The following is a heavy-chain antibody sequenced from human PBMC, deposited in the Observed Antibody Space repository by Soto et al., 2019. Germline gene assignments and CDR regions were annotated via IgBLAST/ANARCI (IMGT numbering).Heavy chain of an antibody. V-gene: IGHV1-69*02. D-gene: IGHD6-19*01. J-gene: IGHJ6*02. CDR3: ASQTIAVAGTGPMDV. Sequence: QVQLVQSGAEVKKPGSSVKVSCKASGGTFSSYTISWVRQAPGPGLEWMGRIIPILGIASYAQKFQGRVTITADKSTSTAYMELSSLRSEDTAVYYCASQTIAVAGTGPMDVWGQGTTVTVSS. CDR1: GGTFSSYT. CDR2: IIPILGIA.